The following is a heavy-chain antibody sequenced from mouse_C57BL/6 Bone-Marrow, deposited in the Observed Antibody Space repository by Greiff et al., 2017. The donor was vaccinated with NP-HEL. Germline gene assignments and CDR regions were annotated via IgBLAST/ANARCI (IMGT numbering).Heavy chain of an antibody. Sequence: DVHLVESGGGLVKPGGSLKLSCAASGFTFSDYGMHWVRQAPEKGLEWVAYISSGSSTIYYADTVKGRFTSSRDNAKNTLFLQMTSLRSEDTAMYYCARPAIYDGYYGFAYWGQGTLVTVSA. V-gene: IGHV5-17*01. J-gene: IGHJ3*01. CDR1: GFTFSDYG. CDR2: ISSGSSTI. D-gene: IGHD2-3*01. CDR3: ARPAIYDGYYGFAY.